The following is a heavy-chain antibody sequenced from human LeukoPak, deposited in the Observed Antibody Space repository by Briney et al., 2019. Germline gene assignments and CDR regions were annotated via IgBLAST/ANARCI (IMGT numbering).Heavy chain of an antibody. CDR1: GDSISSNPYS. D-gene: IGHD4-17*01. CDR3: ARYIDYGDFGYWFDP. Sequence: SETLSLTCSVSGDSISSNPYSWGWIRQPPGKGLEWIGYSYYSGSTNYNPSLKSRVTISVDTSKNQFSLHLSSVTAADTAVYYCARYIDYGDFGYWFDPWGQGTLVTVSS. V-gene: IGHV4-61*05. J-gene: IGHJ5*02. CDR2: SYYSGST.